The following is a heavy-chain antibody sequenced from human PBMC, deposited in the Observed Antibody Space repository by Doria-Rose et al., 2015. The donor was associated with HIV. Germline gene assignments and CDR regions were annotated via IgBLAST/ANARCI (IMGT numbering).Heavy chain of an antibody. J-gene: IGHJ4*02. CDR3: ARIKSSRWYHKYYFDF. Sequence: QITSKESGPVLVKPTETLTLTCTVSGVSLSSPGMGVSWIRQPPGKALEWLANMFSDDERSYKTSLKSRLNISRGTSKSQVVLTMTDMDPVDTATYYCARIKSSRWYHKYYFDFWGQGTLVIVSA. V-gene: IGHV2-26*01. D-gene: IGHD6-13*01. CDR1: GVSLSSPGMG. CDR2: MFSDDER.